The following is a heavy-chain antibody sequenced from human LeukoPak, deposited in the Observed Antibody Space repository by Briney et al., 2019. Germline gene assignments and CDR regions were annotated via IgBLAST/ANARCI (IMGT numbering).Heavy chain of an antibody. V-gene: IGHV3-23*01. J-gene: IGHJ4*02. CDR1: GFTFSSYG. D-gene: IGHD2-15*01. CDR3: AKEARTYCSGGSCYSRPYDY. Sequence: GGSLRLSCAASGFTFSSYGMHWVRQAPGKGLEWVSAISGSGGSTYYADSVKGRFTISRDNSKNTLYLQMNSLRAEDTAVYYCAKEARTYCSGGSCYSRPYDYWGQGTLVTVS. CDR2: ISGSGGST.